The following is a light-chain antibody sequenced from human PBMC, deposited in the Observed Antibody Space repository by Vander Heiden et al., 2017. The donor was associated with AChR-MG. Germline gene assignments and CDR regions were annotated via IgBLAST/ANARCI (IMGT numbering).Light chain of an antibody. Sequence: DVVMTQSLLSLPVTLGQPASISCRSSQSLVHSDGNTYLNWFQQRPGQSPRRLIYKVSNRDSGVPDRFSGSGSGTDFTLKISRVEAEDVGVYYCMQGAHWPPWTFGQGTKVDIK. CDR1: QSLVHSDGNTY. V-gene: IGKV2-30*02. CDR3: MQGAHWPPWT. CDR2: KVS. J-gene: IGKJ1*01.